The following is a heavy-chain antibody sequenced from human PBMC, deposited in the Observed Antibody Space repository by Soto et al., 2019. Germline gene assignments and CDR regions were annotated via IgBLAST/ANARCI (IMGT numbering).Heavy chain of an antibody. D-gene: IGHD6-19*01. Sequence: SETLSLTCTVSGGSISSSSYYWGWIRQRPGKGLEWIGSIYYSGSTYYNPSLKSRVTISVDTSKTQFSLKLSSVTAADTAVYYCERPSSGWRSINYFDYWGQGTLVNVSS. J-gene: IGHJ4*02. CDR1: GGSISSSSYY. CDR2: IYYSGST. V-gene: IGHV4-39*01. CDR3: ERPSSGWRSINYFDY.